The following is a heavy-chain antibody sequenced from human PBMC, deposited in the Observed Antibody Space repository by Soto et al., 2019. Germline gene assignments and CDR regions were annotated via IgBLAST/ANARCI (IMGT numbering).Heavy chain of an antibody. CDR3: ARALWGPAGHITWFDP. D-gene: IGHD2-2*01. Sequence: SETQSLTWDVSYDPISTGFCTLAWLRQPPGKALEWIGHTYHSGNPYYNPSLKSRVTISVDTSKNQSSLKLTSVTAADTAVYYCARALWGPAGHITWFDPWGQGTLVTVSS. J-gene: IGHJ5*02. CDR1: YDPISTGFCT. V-gene: IGHV4-30-2*01. CDR2: TYHSGNP.